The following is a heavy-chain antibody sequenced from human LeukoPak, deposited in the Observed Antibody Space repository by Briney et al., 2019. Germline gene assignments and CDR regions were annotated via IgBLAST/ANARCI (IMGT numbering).Heavy chain of an antibody. Sequence: PSETLSLTCTVSNGSMTSDSYYWAWVRQPPGKGLEWLGTIFYSGKTYYSASLKSRVTVSLDTPKKNFSLRLSSVTAADTAVYYCARLWIVATWFDAWGQGALVTVSS. CDR3: ARLWIVATWFDA. V-gene: IGHV4-39*02. D-gene: IGHD2-2*03. CDR2: IFYSGKT. J-gene: IGHJ5*02. CDR1: NGSMTSDSYY.